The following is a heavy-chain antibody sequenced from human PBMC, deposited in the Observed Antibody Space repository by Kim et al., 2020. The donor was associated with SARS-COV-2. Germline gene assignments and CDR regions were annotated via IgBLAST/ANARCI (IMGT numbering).Heavy chain of an antibody. V-gene: IGHV4-59*08. D-gene: IGHD6-19*01. Sequence: SETLSLTCTVSGGSISSYYWSWIRQPPGKGLEWIGYIYYSWSTNYNPSLKSRVTISVDTSKNQFSLKLSSVTAADTAVYYCARYRSSGWYVGYFDYWGQGTLVTVSS. CDR1: GGSISSYY. CDR2: IYYSWST. CDR3: ARYRSSGWYVGYFDY. J-gene: IGHJ4*02.